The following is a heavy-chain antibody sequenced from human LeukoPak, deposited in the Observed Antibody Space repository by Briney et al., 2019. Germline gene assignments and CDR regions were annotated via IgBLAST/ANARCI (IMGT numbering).Heavy chain of an antibody. D-gene: IGHD3-3*01. CDR2: IYPGDSDT. CDR3: ARLNGRSGYYGDH. Sequence: GESLKIPCKGSGYTFTSYWIGWVRQMPGKGLEWLGIIYPGDSDTRYSPSFQGQVTISADKSISTAYLQWSSLKASDTAIYYCARLNGRSGYYGDHWGQGTLVTVSS. J-gene: IGHJ5*02. V-gene: IGHV5-51*01. CDR1: GYTFTSYW.